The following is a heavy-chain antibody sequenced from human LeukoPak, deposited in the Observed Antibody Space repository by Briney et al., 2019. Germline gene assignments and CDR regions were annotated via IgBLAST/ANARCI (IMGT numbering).Heavy chain of an antibody. Sequence: PGGSLRLSCAASGFTVSSNYMTWVRQAPGKGLEWVSIIYSDGSAYYADSVKARFTISRDNSKNTLFLQMSSLRAEDTAVYYCAREYYYDSSGYLDYWGQGTLVTVSS. J-gene: IGHJ4*02. CDR3: AREYYYDSSGYLDY. CDR2: IYSDGSA. CDR1: GFTVSSNY. D-gene: IGHD3-22*01. V-gene: IGHV3-66*01.